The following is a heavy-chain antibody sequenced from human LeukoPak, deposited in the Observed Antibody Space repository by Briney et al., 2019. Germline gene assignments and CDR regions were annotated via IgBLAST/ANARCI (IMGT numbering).Heavy chain of an antibody. CDR1: GFTFDDYG. CDR3: ARAYSGYENYYYYYYMDV. D-gene: IGHD5-12*01. V-gene: IGHV3-20*04. CDR2: INWNGGNT. J-gene: IGHJ6*03. Sequence: GGSLRLSCAASGFTFDDYGMSWVRQAPGKGLEWVSGINWNGGNTGYADSVKGRFTISRDNAKNSLYLQMDSLRAEDTALYYCARAYSGYENYYYYYYMDVWGKGTTVTVSS.